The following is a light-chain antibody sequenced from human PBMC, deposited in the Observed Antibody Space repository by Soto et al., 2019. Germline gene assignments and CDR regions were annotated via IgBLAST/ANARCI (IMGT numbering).Light chain of an antibody. V-gene: IGLV2-14*03. CDR3: SSYTSSSTRV. CDR1: SSDVGAYYY. CDR2: EVS. Sequence: QSVLTQPASVSGSPGQSITISCTGTSSDVGAYYYVSWYQQHPDKAPKLMIYEVSNRPSGVSNRFSGSKSVNTATLTISGLQADDEADYYCSSYTSSSTRVFGTGTKVXVL. J-gene: IGLJ1*01.